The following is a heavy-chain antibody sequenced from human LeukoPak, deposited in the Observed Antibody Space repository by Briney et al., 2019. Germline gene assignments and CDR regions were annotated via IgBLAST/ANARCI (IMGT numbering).Heavy chain of an antibody. Sequence: GGSLRLSCAASGFTFSSYAMSWVRQAPGKGLEWVSAISGSGGSTYYADSVKGRFTISRDNSKNTLYLQMNSLGAEDTAVYYCARVSYYDSSGYYFLSYVDYWGQGTLVTVSS. V-gene: IGHV3-23*01. J-gene: IGHJ4*02. D-gene: IGHD3-22*01. CDR3: ARVSYYDSSGYYFLSYVDY. CDR2: ISGSGGST. CDR1: GFTFSSYA.